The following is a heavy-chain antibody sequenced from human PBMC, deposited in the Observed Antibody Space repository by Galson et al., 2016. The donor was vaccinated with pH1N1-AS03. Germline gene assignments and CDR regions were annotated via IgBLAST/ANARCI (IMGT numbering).Heavy chain of an antibody. CDR3: ARRYYFDY. D-gene: IGHD3-16*02. V-gene: IGHV1-46*01. CDR2: IDPSGGPT. Sequence: SVKASCKASGYTLTRYYMHWVRQAPGQGLEWMGIIDPSGGPTTYAPKFQDRITITADTSTSTVYMELVSLRSEDTAVYYCARRYYFDYWGQGTLVTVSS. J-gene: IGHJ4*02. CDR1: GYTLTRYY.